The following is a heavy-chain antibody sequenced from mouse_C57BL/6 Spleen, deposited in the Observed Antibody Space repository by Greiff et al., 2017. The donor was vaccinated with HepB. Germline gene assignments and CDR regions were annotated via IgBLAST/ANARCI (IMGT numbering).Heavy chain of an antibody. J-gene: IGHJ3*01. Sequence: QVQLQQPGAELVKPGASVKLSCKASGYTFTSYWMQWVKQRPGQGLEWIGEIDPSDSYTNYNQKFKGKATLAVDTSSSTAYMQLSSLTSEDSAVYFCARSIDSSASWFAYWGQGTLVTVSP. CDR2: IDPSDSYT. CDR1: GYTFTSYW. CDR3: ARSIDSSASWFAY. V-gene: IGHV1-50*01. D-gene: IGHD3-2*02.